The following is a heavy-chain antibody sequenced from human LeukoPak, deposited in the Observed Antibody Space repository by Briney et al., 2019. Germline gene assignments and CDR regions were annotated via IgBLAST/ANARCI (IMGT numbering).Heavy chain of an antibody. CDR3: ARRKYDFWSGYYTPYFDY. D-gene: IGHD3-3*01. V-gene: IGHV4-34*01. CDR1: GGSFSGYY. J-gene: IGHJ4*02. Sequence: PSETLSLTCAVYGGSFSGYYWSWIRQPPGKGLEWIGEINRSGSTNYNPSLKSRVTISVDTSKNQFSLKLSSVTAADTAVYYCARRKYDFWSGYYTPYFDYWGQGTLVTVSS. CDR2: INRSGST.